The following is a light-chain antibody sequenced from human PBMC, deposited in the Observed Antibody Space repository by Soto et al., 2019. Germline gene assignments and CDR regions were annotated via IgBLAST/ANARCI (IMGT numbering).Light chain of an antibody. J-gene: IGKJ4*01. Sequence: DIQMTQSPSSLSASVGDRVTITCQASQDISNYFNWYQQKPGKAPKLLIYDASNLETGVPSRFSRSGSGTDFTFTISSRQAEDIATYYCQQYDNLPLTFGGGTKVDIK. CDR3: QQYDNLPLT. CDR2: DAS. CDR1: QDISNY. V-gene: IGKV1-33*01.